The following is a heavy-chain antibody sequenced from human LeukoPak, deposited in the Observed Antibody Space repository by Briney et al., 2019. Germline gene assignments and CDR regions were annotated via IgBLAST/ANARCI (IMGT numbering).Heavy chain of an antibody. D-gene: IGHD3-9*01. CDR1: GFTFSSYA. CDR3: AKRGDSLTGYYKFDF. V-gene: IGHV3-23*01. CDR2: ISDSGDKT. Sequence: GGSLILSCAASGFTFSSYAMTGGRQTPGEGLEWVSGISDSGDKTYYADSVKGRFTISRDNSKTTLYLQMSSLRAEARAVYYCAKRGDSLTGYYKFDFWGPGTLLTVSS. J-gene: IGHJ4*02.